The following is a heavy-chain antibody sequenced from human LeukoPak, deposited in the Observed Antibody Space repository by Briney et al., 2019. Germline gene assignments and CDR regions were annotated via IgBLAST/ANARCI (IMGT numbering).Heavy chain of an antibody. CDR1: GGSISSSSYY. D-gene: IGHD3-10*01. V-gene: IGHV4-39*07. J-gene: IGHJ4*02. CDR3: ASELRGHMVRGAYDY. Sequence: PSETLSLTCTVSGGSISSSSYYWGWIRQPPGKGLEWIGSIYYSGSTYYNPSLKSRVTISVDTSKNQFSLKLSSVTAADTAVYYCASELRGHMVRGAYDYWGQGTLVTVSS. CDR2: IYYSGST.